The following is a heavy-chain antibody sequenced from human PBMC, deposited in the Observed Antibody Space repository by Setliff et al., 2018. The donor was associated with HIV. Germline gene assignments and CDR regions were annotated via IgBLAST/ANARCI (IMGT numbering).Heavy chain of an antibody. V-gene: IGHV4-59*08. CDR3: ARGVVDYDFWSGSGDY. Sequence: SETLSLTCTVSGGFISTYYWTWIRQSPGKGLEWIGHVSYSGSTNYNPSLKSRVTISVDTSKNHFSLNLNSVTAADTAIYYCARGVVDYDFWSGSGDYWGQGILVTVSS. CDR2: VSYSGST. CDR1: GGFISTYY. D-gene: IGHD3-3*01. J-gene: IGHJ4*02.